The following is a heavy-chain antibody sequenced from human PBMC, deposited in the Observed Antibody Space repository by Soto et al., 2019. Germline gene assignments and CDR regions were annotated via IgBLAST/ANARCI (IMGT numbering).Heavy chain of an antibody. CDR2: IYYSGST. D-gene: IGHD2-2*01. V-gene: IGHV4-31*03. Sequence: PSETLSLTCTVSGGSISSGGYYWSWIRQHPGKGLEWIGYIYYSGSTYYNPSLKSRVTISVDTSKNQFSLKLSSVTAADTAVYYCARDCSSTSCWFDPWGQGTLVTVSS. CDR1: GGSISSGGYY. CDR3: ARDCSSTSCWFDP. J-gene: IGHJ5*02.